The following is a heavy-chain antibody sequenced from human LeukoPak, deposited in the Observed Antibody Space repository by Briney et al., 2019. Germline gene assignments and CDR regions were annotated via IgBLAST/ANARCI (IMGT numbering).Heavy chain of an antibody. CDR3: AREMAAAGNVWYFDL. V-gene: IGHV4-30-4*02. D-gene: IGHD6-13*01. CDR1: AGSISSGDYY. J-gene: IGHJ2*01. Sequence: PSETLSLTCSVSAGSISSGDYYWSWIRQPPGKGLEWIGYIYYSGSTYYNPSLMSRVTISVDTSKNQFSLKLSSVTAADTAMYYCAREMAAAGNVWYFDLWGRGALVTVSS. CDR2: IYYSGST.